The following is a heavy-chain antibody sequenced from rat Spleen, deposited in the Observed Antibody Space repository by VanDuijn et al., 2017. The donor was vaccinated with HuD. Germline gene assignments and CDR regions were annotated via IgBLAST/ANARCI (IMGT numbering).Heavy chain of an antibody. Sequence: EVQLVESGGGLVQPGRSLKLSCVASGFTFNNYWMTWIRQAPGKGLEWVASITNTGGSTYYPDSVKGRFTISRDNAKSTLYLQMNSLRSEDTATYFCARPHNYRYVMNVWGQGASVTVSS. CDR2: ITNTGGST. CDR3: ARPHNYRYVMNV. CDR1: GFTFNNYW. V-gene: IGHV5-31*01. D-gene: IGHD1-10*01. J-gene: IGHJ4*01.